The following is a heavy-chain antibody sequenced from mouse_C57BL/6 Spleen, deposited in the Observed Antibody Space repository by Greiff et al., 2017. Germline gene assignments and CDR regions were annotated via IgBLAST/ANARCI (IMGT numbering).Heavy chain of an antibody. CDR2: IDPETGGT. CDR3: TRLDDGYYAPFAY. Sequence: QVQLQQSGAELVRPGASVTLSCKASGYTFTDYEMHWVKQTPVHGLEWIGAIDPETGGTAYNQKFKGKAILTADKSSSTAYMELRSLTSEDSAVYCCTRLDDGYYAPFAYWGQGTLVTVSA. CDR1: GYTFTDYE. V-gene: IGHV1-15*01. D-gene: IGHD2-3*01. J-gene: IGHJ3*01.